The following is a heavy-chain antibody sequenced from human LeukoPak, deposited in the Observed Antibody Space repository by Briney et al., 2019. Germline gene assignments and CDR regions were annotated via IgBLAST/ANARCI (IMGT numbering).Heavy chain of an antibody. CDR3: TRRSVYCSGNSCYSTIAY. Sequence: GESLKISCKGSGYSFTSYWIAWVRQMPGKGLEWMGIIYPGDSDSRYSPSFRGRVTFSADKSINTAYLHWSSLKASDTAMYYCTRRSVYCSGNSCYSTIAYWGQGTLVTVSS. CDR2: IYPGDSDS. CDR1: GYSFTSYW. D-gene: IGHD2-15*01. J-gene: IGHJ4*02. V-gene: IGHV5-51*01.